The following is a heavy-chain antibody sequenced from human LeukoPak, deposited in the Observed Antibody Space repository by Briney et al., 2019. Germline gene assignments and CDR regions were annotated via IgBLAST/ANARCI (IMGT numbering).Heavy chain of an antibody. CDR1: GYTFTTYW. J-gene: IGHJ2*01. CDR3: ARLGGDTFYLVWASYPNGYFIR. Sequence: GESLKISCQASGYTFTTYWIGWVRQMPGKGLECMGIIYPDDSDTTYSPSFQGQVTISAYNSFSTAYLQLISLTASDTAIYYGARLGGDTFYLVWASYPNGYFIRGGGATLV. V-gene: IGHV5-51*01. CDR2: IYPDDSDT. D-gene: IGHD3-16*02.